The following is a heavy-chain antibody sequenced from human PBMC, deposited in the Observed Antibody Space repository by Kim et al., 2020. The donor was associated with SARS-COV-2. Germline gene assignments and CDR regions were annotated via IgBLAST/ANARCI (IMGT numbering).Heavy chain of an antibody. V-gene: IGHV4-59*01. J-gene: IGHJ4*02. D-gene: IGHD6-13*01. Sequence: NYNPSLKRRVTISVDTSKNQFSLKLSSVTAADTAVYYCARDVGSSLAFDYWGQGTLVTVSS. CDR3: ARDVGSSLAFDY.